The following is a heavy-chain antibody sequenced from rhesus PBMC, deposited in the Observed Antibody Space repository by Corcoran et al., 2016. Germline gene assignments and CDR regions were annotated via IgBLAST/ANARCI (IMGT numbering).Heavy chain of an antibody. V-gene: IGHV4S7*01. CDR2: IYSSTGNT. J-gene: IGHJ6*01. Sequence: QVQLQESGPGLLKPSETLSLTCAVSGGSISGGYGWGWIRQPPGKGLGGIGSIYSSTGNTYYNPSLKSPATISTVTSQNQFSLKLGSVTAADTAVYYCARGPCSGGVCLYYGLDSWGQGVVVTVSS. D-gene: IGHD2-39*02. CDR3: ARGPCSGGVCLYYGLDS. CDR1: GGSISGGYG.